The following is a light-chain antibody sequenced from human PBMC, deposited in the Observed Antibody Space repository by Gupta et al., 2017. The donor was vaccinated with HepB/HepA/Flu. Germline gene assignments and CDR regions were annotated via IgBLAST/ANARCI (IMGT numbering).Light chain of an antibody. V-gene: IGLV2-14*03. CDR1: SSDLGGYNY. Sequence: SALTQPATVSVSPAQSITISCSGTSSDLGGYNYVSWYQQHPGKAPKLMIYDVSNRPSGVSNRFSGSKSGNTASLTISGLQAEDEADYYCSSYTSSSTLVVFGGGTKLTVL. CDR3: SSYTSSSTLVV. J-gene: IGLJ2*01. CDR2: DVS.